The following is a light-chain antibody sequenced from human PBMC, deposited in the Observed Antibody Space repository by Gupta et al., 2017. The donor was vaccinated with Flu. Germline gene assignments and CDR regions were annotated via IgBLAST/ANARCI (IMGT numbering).Light chain of an antibody. J-gene: IGLJ3*02. CDR2: EVT. CDR3: ASYAGGNNWV. CDR1: RSDIGGYDS. Sequence: QSALTQPPSASGSPGQSVTISCTGTRSDIGGYDSVSWYPHNPGRGPKPLIYEVTKRPSGVPDRFSGSKSDNTASLTVSRLQTEDEGDYFCASYAGGNNWVFCTGTMLTVL. V-gene: IGLV2-8*01.